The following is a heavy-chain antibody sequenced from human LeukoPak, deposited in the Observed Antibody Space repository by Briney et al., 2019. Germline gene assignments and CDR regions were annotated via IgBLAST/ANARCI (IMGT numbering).Heavy chain of an antibody. CDR1: GFTFSSYA. D-gene: IGHD2-2*01. CDR3: AKDLPPDIVVVPAAPGYFDH. CDR2: ISGSSGST. J-gene: IGHJ4*02. Sequence: LXXSCAASGFTFSSYAMSWVRQAPGKXLEWVSAISGSSGSTYYADSVKGRFTISRDNSKNTLYLQMNSLRAEDTAVYYCAKDLPPDIVVVPAAPGYFDHWGQGTLVTVSS. V-gene: IGHV3-23*01.